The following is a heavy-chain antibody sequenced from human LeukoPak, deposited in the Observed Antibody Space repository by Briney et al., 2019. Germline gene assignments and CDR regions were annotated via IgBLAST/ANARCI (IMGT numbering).Heavy chain of an antibody. CDR2: INHSGSS. CDR3: ARRYYYDSSGYSPPRDDAFDI. J-gene: IGHJ3*02. Sequence: PSETLSLTCAVYGGSFRGYYWSWIRQPPGKGLEWIGEINHSGSSNYNPSLKSRVTISVDTSKNQFSLKLSSVTAADTAVYYCARRYYYDSSGYSPPRDDAFDIWGQGTMVTVSS. CDR1: GGSFRGYY. D-gene: IGHD3-22*01. V-gene: IGHV4-34*01.